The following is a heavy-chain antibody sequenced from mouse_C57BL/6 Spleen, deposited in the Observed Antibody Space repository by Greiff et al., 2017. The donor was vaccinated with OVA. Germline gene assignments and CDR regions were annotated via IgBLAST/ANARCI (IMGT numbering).Heavy chain of an antibody. D-gene: IGHD3-1*01. V-gene: IGHV1-15*01. CDR1: GYTFTDYE. CDR2: IDPETGGT. Sequence: QVHVKQSGAELVRPGASVTLSCKASGYTFTDYEMHWVKQTPVHGLEWIGAIDPETGGTAYNQKFKGKAILTADKSSSTAYMELRSLTSEDSAVYYCTRRRSSGGNFDYWGQGTTLTVSS. J-gene: IGHJ2*01. CDR3: TRRRSSGGNFDY.